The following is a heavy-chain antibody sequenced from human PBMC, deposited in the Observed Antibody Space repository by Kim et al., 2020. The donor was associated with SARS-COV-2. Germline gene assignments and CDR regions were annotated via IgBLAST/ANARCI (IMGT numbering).Heavy chain of an antibody. D-gene: IGHD3-9*01. CDR2: ISSSSSYI. Sequence: RGSLRLSCAASGFTFSSYSMNWVRQAPGKGLEWVSSISSSSSYIYYADSVKGRFTISRDNAKNSLYLQMNSLRAEDTAVYYCAKDILTGLDYWYFDLWGRGTLVTVSS. CDR1: GFTFSSYS. V-gene: IGHV3-21*01. CDR3: AKDILTGLDYWYFDL. J-gene: IGHJ2*01.